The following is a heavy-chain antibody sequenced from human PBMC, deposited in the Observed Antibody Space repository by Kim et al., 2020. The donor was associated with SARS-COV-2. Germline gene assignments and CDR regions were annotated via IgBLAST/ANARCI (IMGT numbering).Heavy chain of an antibody. V-gene: IGHV3-53*04. J-gene: IGHJ5*02. CDR1: GFTVSSNY. CDR2: IYSGGST. CDR3: ARHSSGYFGWFDP. D-gene: IGHD3-22*01. Sequence: GGSLRLSCAASGFTVSSNYMSWVRQAPGKGLEWVSVIYSGGSTYYADSVKGRFTISRHNSKNTLYLQMNSLRAEDTAVYYCARHSSGYFGWFDPWGQGTLVTVSS.